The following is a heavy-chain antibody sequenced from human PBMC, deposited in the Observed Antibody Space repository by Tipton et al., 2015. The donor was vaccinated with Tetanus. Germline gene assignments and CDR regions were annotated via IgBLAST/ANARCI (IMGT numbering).Heavy chain of an antibody. CDR3: AMIHGVSSSFDY. D-gene: IGHD6-6*01. V-gene: IGHV4-59*12. CDR2: ISHSGGS. CDR1: GGSISNYY. J-gene: IGHJ4*02. Sequence: TLSLTCTVSGGSISNYYWSWIRQPPGKGLEWIGEISHSGGSNYNPSLKSRVAMSEDTSKNLFSLHLNSVTAADTAVYYCAMIHGVSSSFDYWGQGTPVTVSS.